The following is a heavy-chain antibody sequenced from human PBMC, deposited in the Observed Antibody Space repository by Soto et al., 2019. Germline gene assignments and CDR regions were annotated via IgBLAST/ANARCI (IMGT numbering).Heavy chain of an antibody. CDR3: ARDVSRTVGSSWFQD. Sequence: QVQLVESGGGLVKPGGSLRLSCAASGFTFSDYYMSWIRQAPGKGLEWVSYISSSSSYTNYADSVKGRFTISRDNAKNSLYLQMNSLRAEDTAVYYCARDVSRTVGSSWFQDGGQGTLVTVSS. J-gene: IGHJ4*02. CDR2: ISSSSSYT. CDR1: GFTFSDYY. D-gene: IGHD6-13*01. V-gene: IGHV3-11*06.